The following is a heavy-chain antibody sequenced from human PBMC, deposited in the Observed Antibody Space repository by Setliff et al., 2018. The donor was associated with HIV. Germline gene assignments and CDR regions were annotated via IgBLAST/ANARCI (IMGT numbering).Heavy chain of an antibody. J-gene: IGHJ3*02. V-gene: IGHV5-51*01. CDR1: GNMFTNNW. Sequence: PGESLKISCQGLGNMFTNNWIAWVRQMPGKGLEWMGIIYPADSDNTYNPSFQGQVTISVDTSVSTAYLQWGSLKSSYTAMYFCATHTLNNAFDIWGLGTMVTVSS. CDR2: IYPADSDN. CDR3: ATHTLNNAFDI.